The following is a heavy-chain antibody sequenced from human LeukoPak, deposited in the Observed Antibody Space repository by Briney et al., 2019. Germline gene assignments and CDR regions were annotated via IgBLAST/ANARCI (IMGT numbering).Heavy chain of an antibody. CDR2: IVVGSGNT. CDR1: GFTFTSTA. CDR3: AAQPHDYDYVWGSYRWSDAFDI. V-gene: IGHV1-58*02. D-gene: IGHD3-16*02. J-gene: IGHJ3*02. Sequence: SVKVSCKASGFTFTSTAMQWVRQARGQRLEWIGWIVVGSGNTNYAQKFQERVTITRDMSTSTAYMELSSLRSEDTAVYYCAAQPHDYDYVWGSYRWSDAFDIWGQGTMVTVSS.